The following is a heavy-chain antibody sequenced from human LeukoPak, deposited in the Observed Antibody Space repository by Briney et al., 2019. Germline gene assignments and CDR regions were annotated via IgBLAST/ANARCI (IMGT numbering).Heavy chain of an antibody. CDR3: ARRGYSYGVPLDY. CDR1: GFTFSNYW. D-gene: IGHD5-18*01. V-gene: IGHV3-7*01. Sequence: GGSLRLSCAASGFTFSNYWMSWVRQAPGKGLEWVANIKQDGSEKYYVDSVKGRFTISRDNAKNSLYLQMNSPRAEDTAVYYCARRGYSYGVPLDYWGQGTLITVSS. CDR2: IKQDGSEK. J-gene: IGHJ4*02.